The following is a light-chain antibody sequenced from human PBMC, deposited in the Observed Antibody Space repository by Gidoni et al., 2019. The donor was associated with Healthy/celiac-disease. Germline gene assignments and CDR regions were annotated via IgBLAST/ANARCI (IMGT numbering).Light chain of an antibody. CDR1: QDISNY. J-gene: IGKJ4*01. V-gene: IGKV1-33*01. CDR3: QQYDNLPPGDLT. Sequence: DIQMTQSPSSLSASVGDRVTITCQASQDISNYLNWYQQKPGKAPKLLIYDASNLETGVPSRFSGSGSGTDFTFTISSLQPEDIATYYCQQYDNLPPGDLTFXGXTKVXIK. CDR2: DAS.